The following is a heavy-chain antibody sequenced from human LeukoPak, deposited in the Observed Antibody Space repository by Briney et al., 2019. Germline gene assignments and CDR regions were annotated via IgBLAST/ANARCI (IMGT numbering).Heavy chain of an antibody. J-gene: IGHJ1*01. CDR2: IYYSGST. CDR3: AREYYDSSGPGSLYFQH. D-gene: IGHD3-22*01. V-gene: IGHV4-59*01. Sequence: SETLSLTCTVSGGSISSYYWSWIRQPPGKGLEWIGYIYYSGSTNYNPSLKSRVTISVDTSKNQFSLELSSVTAADTAVYHCAREYYDSSGPGSLYFQHWGQGTLVTVSS. CDR1: GGSISSYY.